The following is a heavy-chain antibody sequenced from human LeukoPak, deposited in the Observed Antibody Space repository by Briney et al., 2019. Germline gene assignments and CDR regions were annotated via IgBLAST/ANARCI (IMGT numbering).Heavy chain of an antibody. Sequence: GESLKISCRGSGYGFTSYRIVWVRQMPGKGLEWMGIIYPGDSDTRYSPSFQGQVTISADKSISTAYLQWSSLKASDTAMYYCARGLLPTGYNWFDPWGQGTLVTVSS. CDR1: GYGFTSYR. CDR3: ARGLLPTGYNWFDP. V-gene: IGHV5-51*03. CDR2: IYPGDSDT. D-gene: IGHD2-15*01. J-gene: IGHJ5*02.